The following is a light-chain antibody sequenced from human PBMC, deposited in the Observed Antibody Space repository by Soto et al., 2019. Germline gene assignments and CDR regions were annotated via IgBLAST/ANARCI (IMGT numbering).Light chain of an antibody. J-gene: IGLJ1*01. CDR3: SSYTSSSTDV. CDR2: DVS. CDR1: SSDVGGYNY. V-gene: IGLV2-14*01. Sequence: QSALTQPDSVSGSPGQSITSSCPGTSSDVGGYNYVSWYQQHPGKAPKLMIYDVSNRPSGVSNRFSGSKSGNTASLTISGLQAEDEADYYCSSYTSSSTDVFGTGTKLTVL.